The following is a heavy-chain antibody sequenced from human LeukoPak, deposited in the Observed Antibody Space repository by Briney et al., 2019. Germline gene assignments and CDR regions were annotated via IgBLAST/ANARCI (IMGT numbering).Heavy chain of an antibody. CDR2: INPTGTTT. D-gene: IGHD1-26*01. Sequence: ASVKVSRKASGYTFINHWMHWVRQAPGQGLEWVGLINPTGTTTLYAQKFQGRITLTRDMSATTDYMELSSLTSEDTAVYYCARDNSVGGIAWWFDPWGQGTLVTVSS. J-gene: IGHJ5*02. V-gene: IGHV1-46*01. CDR1: GYTFINHW. CDR3: ARDNSVGGIAWWFDP.